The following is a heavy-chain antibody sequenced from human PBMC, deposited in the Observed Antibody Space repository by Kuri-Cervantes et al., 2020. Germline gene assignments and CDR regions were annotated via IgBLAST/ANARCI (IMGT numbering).Heavy chain of an antibody. Sequence: GESLKISCVASGFTFSSNAMSWVRQAPGQGLEWVSGISGSGAKTYYADSVKGRFTISRDNSKNTLYLQMNSLRAEDTAVYYCAKTLRYSSQWGGAFDIWGQGTMVTVSS. CDR1: GFTFSSNA. J-gene: IGHJ3*02. CDR2: ISGSGAKT. V-gene: IGHV3-23*01. D-gene: IGHD6-19*01. CDR3: AKTLRYSSQWGGAFDI.